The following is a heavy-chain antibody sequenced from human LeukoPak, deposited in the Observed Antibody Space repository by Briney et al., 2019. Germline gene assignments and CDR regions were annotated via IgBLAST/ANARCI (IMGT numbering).Heavy chain of an antibody. V-gene: IGHV3-30*18. Sequence: GGSLRLSCAASGFTFSTYGMHWVRQAPGKGLEWVAVISYDGSNSYYADSVKGRFTISRDNSKNTLYLQVNSLRAEDTAVYYCAKGYGLRLVNNWFDPWGQGTLVTVSS. CDR3: AKGYGLRLVNNWFDP. J-gene: IGHJ5*02. CDR1: GFTFSTYG. D-gene: IGHD6-19*01. CDR2: ISYDGSNS.